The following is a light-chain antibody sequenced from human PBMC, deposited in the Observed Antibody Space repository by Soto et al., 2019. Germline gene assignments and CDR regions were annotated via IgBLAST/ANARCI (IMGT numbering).Light chain of an antibody. Sequence: DIQLTQSPSFLSASVGDRVTITCRASQGIRSYLAWYQQKSGKAPKLLIYAGSTLQSGVPSRFSGSGSGTEFTLTISSLQPEDFATYYCQQLNSYPITFGLGTRLEIK. J-gene: IGKJ5*01. CDR3: QQLNSYPIT. V-gene: IGKV1-9*01. CDR1: QGIRSY. CDR2: AGS.